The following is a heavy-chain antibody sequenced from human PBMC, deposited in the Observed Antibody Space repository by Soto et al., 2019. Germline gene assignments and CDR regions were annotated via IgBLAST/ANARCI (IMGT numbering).Heavy chain of an antibody. Sequence: QVRLQEWGPGLVKPSQTLSLKCSVSGGSITTGGRYWSWIRQLPGKGLEWIGDIYYSGNTHYNASLKSRVTISVEAAKNQFALKLSSVTAADTAVYYCAQALVFTGGDGFDIWGQGRLVTVSS. V-gene: IGHV4-31*02. CDR3: AQALVFTGGDGFDI. CDR1: GGSITTGGRY. CDR2: IYYSGNT. D-gene: IGHD1-1*01. J-gene: IGHJ3*02.